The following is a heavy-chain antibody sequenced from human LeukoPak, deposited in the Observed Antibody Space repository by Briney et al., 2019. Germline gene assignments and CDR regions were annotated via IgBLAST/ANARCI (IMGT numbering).Heavy chain of an antibody. CDR2: IIPIFGTA. J-gene: IGHJ3*02. CDR3: ARDFLPWSVVVPARGDAFDI. D-gene: IGHD2-2*01. CDR1: GGTFSSYA. V-gene: IGHV1-69*05. Sequence: SVKVSCKASGGTFSSYAISWVRQAPGQGLEWMGRIIPIFGTANYAQKFQGRVTITTDESTSTAYMELSSLRSEDTAVYYCARDFLPWSVVVPARGDAFDIWGQGTMVTVSS.